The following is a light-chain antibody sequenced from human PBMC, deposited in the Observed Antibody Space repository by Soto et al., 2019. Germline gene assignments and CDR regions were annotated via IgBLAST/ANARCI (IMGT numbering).Light chain of an antibody. CDR3: QQYGSSPPLS. J-gene: IGKJ4*01. V-gene: IGKV3-20*01. CDR1: QSVSTYY. CDR2: GAS. Sequence: EIVLTQSPGTLSLSPGETATLSCRASQSVSTYYLAWYQQKPGQPPRLLIYGASSRATGIPDRFSGSGSGTDFTLTISRLEPEDFAVYYCQQYGSSPPLSFGGGTKVEIK.